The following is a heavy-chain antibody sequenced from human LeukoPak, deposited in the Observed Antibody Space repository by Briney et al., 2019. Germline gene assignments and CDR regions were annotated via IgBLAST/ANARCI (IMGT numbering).Heavy chain of an antibody. CDR3: ARVRRGVVVVAATPNYYYYMDV. Sequence: GGSLRLSCAASGFTFSSYEMNWVRQAPGKGLEWVSYISSSGSTIYYADSLKGRFTISRDNAKNSLYLQMNSLRAEDTAVYYCARVRRGVVVVAATPNYYYYMDVWGKGTTVTISS. J-gene: IGHJ6*03. V-gene: IGHV3-48*03. D-gene: IGHD2-15*01. CDR1: GFTFSSYE. CDR2: ISSSGSTI.